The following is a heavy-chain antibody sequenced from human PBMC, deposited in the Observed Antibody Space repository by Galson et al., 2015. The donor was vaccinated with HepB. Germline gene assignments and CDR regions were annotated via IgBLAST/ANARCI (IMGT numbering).Heavy chain of an antibody. CDR1: GYTFTSYD. V-gene: IGHV1-8*01. CDR2: MNPNSGKT. J-gene: IGHJ5*02. CDR3: ARAAKWHYDFWSGYLSGSWFDP. D-gene: IGHD3-3*01. Sequence: SVKVSCKASGYTFTSYDINWVRQATGQGLEWMGWMNPNSGKTCYAQKFQGRVTMTRDTSIGTAYMELSSLRPEDTAVYYCARAAKWHYDFWSGYLSGSWFDPWGQGTLVTVSS.